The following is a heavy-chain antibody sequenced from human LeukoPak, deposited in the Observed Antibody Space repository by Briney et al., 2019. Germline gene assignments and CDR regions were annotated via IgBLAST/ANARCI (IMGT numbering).Heavy chain of an antibody. D-gene: IGHD3-16*01. CDR2: IYYSATT. CDR3: ARGAHGYVGWFDS. Sequence: SETLSLTCNVSGGSIRSDYWSWIRQSPGKGLEWIGYIYYSATTHYTPSPQSRVTISVDTSKNQLSLQMTSVTAADTAVYYCARGAHGYVGWFDSWGQGTLVTVSS. J-gene: IGHJ5*01. V-gene: IGHV4-59*01. CDR1: GGSIRSDY.